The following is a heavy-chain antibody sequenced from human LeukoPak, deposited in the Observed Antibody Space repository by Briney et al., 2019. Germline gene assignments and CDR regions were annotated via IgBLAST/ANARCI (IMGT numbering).Heavy chain of an antibody. CDR2: IKQDGSEK. J-gene: IGHJ6*04. D-gene: IGHD4-23*01. CDR3: ARGAYGGRGYYYGVDV. V-gene: IGHV3-7*03. CDR1: GFTFSSYW. Sequence: PGGSLRLSCAASGFTFSSYWINWVRQAPGKGLEWVANIKQDGSEKYYVDSVKGRFTISRDNTENSLYLQMNSLRAEDTAVYFCARGAYGGRGYYYGVDVWGKGTTVTVSS.